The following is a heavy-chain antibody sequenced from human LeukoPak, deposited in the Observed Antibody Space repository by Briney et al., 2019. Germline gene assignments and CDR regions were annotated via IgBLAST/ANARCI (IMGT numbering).Heavy chain of an antibody. V-gene: IGHV1-8*02. J-gene: IGHJ6*02. Sequence: GASVKVSCKASGYTFTSYDINWVRQATGQGLEWMGWMNPNSGNTGYAQKFQGRVTMTRNTSISTAYMELSSLRSEDTAVYYCARAEQWLALGIAGPGHYYYGMDVWGQGTTVTVSS. CDR2: MNPNSGNT. CDR1: GYTFTSYD. D-gene: IGHD6-19*01. CDR3: ARAEQWLALGIAGPGHYYYGMDV.